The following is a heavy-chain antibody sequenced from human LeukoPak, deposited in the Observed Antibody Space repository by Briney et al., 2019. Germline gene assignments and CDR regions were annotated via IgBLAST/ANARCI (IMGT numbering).Heavy chain of an antibody. Sequence: PSETLSLTCTVSGGSISSSSYYWGWIRQPPGKGLEWIGSIYYSGSTYYNPSLKSRVTISVDTSKNQFSLKLSSVTAADTAVYYCARFSSGWYGGPDYYYYGMDVWGQGTTVTVSS. CDR2: IYYSGST. CDR1: GGSISSSSYY. CDR3: ARFSSGWYGGPDYYYYGMDV. J-gene: IGHJ6*02. V-gene: IGHV4-39*01. D-gene: IGHD6-19*01.